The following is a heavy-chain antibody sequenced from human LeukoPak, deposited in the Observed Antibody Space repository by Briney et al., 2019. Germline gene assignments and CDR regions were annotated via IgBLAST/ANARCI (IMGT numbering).Heavy chain of an antibody. CDR3: ARDPHFYYDTSGYGDS. J-gene: IGHJ4*02. Sequence: PGKSLRLSCAASGFTFSSFGIHWVRQAPGKGLEWVAVNKYYADSVKGRFTISRDNSKNTLYLQMNSLRAEDTAVYYCARDPHFYYDTSGYGDSWGQGTLVTVSS. CDR2: NK. CDR1: GFTFSSFG. V-gene: IGHV3-30*03. D-gene: IGHD3-22*01.